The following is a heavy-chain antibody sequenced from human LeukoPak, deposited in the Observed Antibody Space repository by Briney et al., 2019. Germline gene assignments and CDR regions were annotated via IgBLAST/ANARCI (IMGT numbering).Heavy chain of an antibody. V-gene: IGHV3-33*01. J-gene: IGHJ4*02. Sequence: GGSLRLSCAASGYTFSSHGIHWVRQAPGKGLEWVSVIWYDGSKKYYSDSVKGRFTVSRDNSKNMVYLEMNSLRVEDTAVYYCARGGVIFDYWGQGTLVTVSS. CDR2: IWYDGSKK. D-gene: IGHD2-21*01. CDR1: GYTFSSHG. CDR3: ARGGVIFDY.